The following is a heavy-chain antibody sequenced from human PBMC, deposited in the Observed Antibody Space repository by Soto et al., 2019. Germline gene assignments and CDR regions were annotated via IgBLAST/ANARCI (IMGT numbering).Heavy chain of an antibody. Sequence: ASVEVSCEDCRFTYTSYCLWWLRQAHGQGIEWMEWISAYNGNTNYAQKLQGRVTMTTDTSTSTAYMELRSLRSDDTAVYYCARDFTSRLPFDYYFSGMDFWGQGTTVTVSS. CDR3: ARDFTSRLPFDYYFSGMDF. D-gene: IGHD6-25*01. CDR1: RFTYTSYC. J-gene: IGHJ6*02. CDR2: ISAYNGNT. V-gene: IGHV1-18*01.